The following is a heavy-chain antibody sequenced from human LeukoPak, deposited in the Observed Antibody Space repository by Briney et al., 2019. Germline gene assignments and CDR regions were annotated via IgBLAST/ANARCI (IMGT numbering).Heavy chain of an antibody. V-gene: IGHV3-21*01. J-gene: IGHJ3*02. CDR3: ARDTLDYYDSGYDAFDI. D-gene: IGHD3-22*01. CDR2: ISSSSSYI. Sequence: GGSLRLSCAASGFTFSSYSMNWVRQAPGKGLEWVSSISSSSSYIYYADSVKGRFTISRDNAKNSLYLQMNSLRAEDTAVYYCARDTLDYYDSGYDAFDIWVQGTMVTVSS. CDR1: GFTFSSYS.